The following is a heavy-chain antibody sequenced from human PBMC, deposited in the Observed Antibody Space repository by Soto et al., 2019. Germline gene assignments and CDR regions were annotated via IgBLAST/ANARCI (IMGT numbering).Heavy chain of an antibody. CDR2: INPTGGT. Sequence: QVQLQQWGAGLLKPSETLSLTCAVYGGSFSGYYWSWVRQSPGKGLEWIGEINPTGGTNYNPSLKGRVTISVDTSKDQFSLQLSSVTAADTAVYYCARTRATPASRNLDYWGQGTLVTVSS. CDR3: ARTRATPASRNLDY. CDR1: GGSFSGYY. D-gene: IGHD1-1*01. J-gene: IGHJ4*02. V-gene: IGHV4-34*01.